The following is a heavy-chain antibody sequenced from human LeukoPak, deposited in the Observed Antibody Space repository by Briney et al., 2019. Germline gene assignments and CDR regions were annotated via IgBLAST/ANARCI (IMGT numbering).Heavy chain of an antibody. D-gene: IGHD3-10*01. CDR3: ARDRLVLWFGESSSFDY. CDR1: DYTFTSYG. V-gene: IGHV1-18*04. CDR2: ISPYNGNT. J-gene: IGHJ4*02. Sequence: ASVKVSCKASDYTFTSYGISWVRQAPGQGFEWMGWISPYNGNTNYAQKLQGRVTMTTETSTSTAYMELRSLRSDDTAVYYCARDRLVLWFGESSSFDYWGQGTLVTVSS.